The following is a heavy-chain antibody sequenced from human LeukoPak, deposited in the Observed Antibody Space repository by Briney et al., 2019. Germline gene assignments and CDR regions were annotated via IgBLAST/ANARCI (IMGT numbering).Heavy chain of an antibody. V-gene: IGHV4-4*07. Sequence: SETLSLTCTVSGGSISSYYWSWIRQPAGKGLEWIGRIYTSGSTNYNPSLKSRVTMSVDTSKNQFSLKLSSVTAADTAVYYCASSTYYYDSSGYDFDYWGQGTLVTVSS. CDR3: ASSTYYYDSSGYDFDY. D-gene: IGHD3-22*01. CDR2: IYTSGST. J-gene: IGHJ4*02. CDR1: GGSISSYY.